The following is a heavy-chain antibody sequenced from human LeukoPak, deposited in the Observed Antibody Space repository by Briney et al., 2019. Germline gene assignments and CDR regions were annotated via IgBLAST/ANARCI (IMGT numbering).Heavy chain of an antibody. V-gene: IGHV4-34*01. CDR2: INHSGST. CDR3: ARRGIVLMVYAI. J-gene: IGHJ4*02. CDR1: GGSFSGYY. Sequence: SETLSLTCAVYGGSFSGYYWSWIRQPPGKGLEWIGEINHSGSTNYNPSLKSRVTISVDTSKNQFSLKLSSVPAADTAAYYCARRGIVLMVYAIWGQGTLVTVSS. D-gene: IGHD2-8*01.